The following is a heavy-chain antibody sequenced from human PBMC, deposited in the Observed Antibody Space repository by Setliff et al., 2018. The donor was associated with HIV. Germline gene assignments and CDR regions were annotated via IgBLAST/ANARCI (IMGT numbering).Heavy chain of an antibody. D-gene: IGHD6-13*01. V-gene: IGHV3-23*01. CDR2: ISGSNSRT. J-gene: IGHJ4*02. CDR3: AKFAPGGHSEIASEGISHFDS. CDR1: GFTFSSYE. Sequence: GGSLRLSCAASGFTFSSYEMSWVRQAPGKGLEWVSGISGSNSRTDYVDSVKGRFTISRDDSRKTLYLQMNSLRVEDTAVYYCAKFAPGGHSEIASEGISHFDSWGQGTLVTVSS.